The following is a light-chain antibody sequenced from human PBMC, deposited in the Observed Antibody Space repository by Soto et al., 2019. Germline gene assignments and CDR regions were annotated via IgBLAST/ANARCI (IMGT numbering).Light chain of an antibody. Sequence: QSALTQPPSASGSPGQSVTIACTGTSSDVGAYNYVSWYQQHPGKAPKVMIYDVSKRPSGVPDRFSGSKSGNTASLTVSGLKAEDEADYYCSSYAAGHTVIFGGGTKLTVL. J-gene: IGLJ2*01. CDR3: SSYAAGHTVI. CDR2: DVS. CDR1: SSDVGAYNY. V-gene: IGLV2-8*01.